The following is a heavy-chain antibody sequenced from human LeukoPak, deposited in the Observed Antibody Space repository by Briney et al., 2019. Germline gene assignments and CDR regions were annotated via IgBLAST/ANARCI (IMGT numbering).Heavy chain of an antibody. CDR3: ARGGNFGDYDGYFDY. Sequence: SETLSLTCTVSGGSISSYYWSWVRQPPGKGLEWIGYIYYTASTNYNPSLRSRVTISVDTSKNQFSLKLASVTAADTAVYYCARGGNFGDYDGYFDYWGQGTLVTVSS. CDR2: IYYTAST. CDR1: GGSISSYY. V-gene: IGHV4-59*08. J-gene: IGHJ4*02. D-gene: IGHD4-17*01.